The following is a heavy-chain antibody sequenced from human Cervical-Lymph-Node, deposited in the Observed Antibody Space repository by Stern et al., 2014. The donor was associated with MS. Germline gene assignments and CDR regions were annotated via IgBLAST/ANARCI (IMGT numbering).Heavy chain of an antibody. V-gene: IGHV1-46*01. CDR3: ASGRLGY. CDR1: GYKFTNYY. J-gene: IGHJ4*02. Sequence: QLVQSGAEVKKPGASVKISCKAPGYKFTNYYIHWMRQAPGQGPEWMGMINPSGDSTTYAQKFQGRVTMTRDTSTSTVYMELSRLRSEDAAVYYCASGRLGYWGQGTQGTVSS. CDR2: INPSGDST.